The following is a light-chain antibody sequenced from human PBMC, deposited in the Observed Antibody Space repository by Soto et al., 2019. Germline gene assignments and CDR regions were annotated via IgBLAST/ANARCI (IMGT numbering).Light chain of an antibody. Sequence: QSALTQPASVSGSPGQSITISCTGTSSDVGGYNYVSWYQQLPGTAPNLLVYGVTIRPSGVSNRFSGSKSGNTASLTISGLQAEDEADYYCSSYTTTTTRIVFGTGTKLTVL. CDR2: GVT. V-gene: IGLV2-14*01. CDR3: SSYTTTTTRIV. J-gene: IGLJ1*01. CDR1: SSDVGGYNY.